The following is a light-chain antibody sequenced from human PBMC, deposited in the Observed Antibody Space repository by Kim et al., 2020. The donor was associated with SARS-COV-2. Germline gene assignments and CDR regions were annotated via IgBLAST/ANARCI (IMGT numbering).Light chain of an antibody. CDR1: SRDVGGYNY. V-gene: IGLV2-11*01. J-gene: IGLJ1*01. CDR3: CSYAGSYFYV. Sequence: GQSVTISCTGTSRDVGGYNYGSGYQQHTGKAPKLMIYDVSKRPSGVPDRFSGSKSGNTASLTISGLQAEDEADYYCCSYAGSYFYVFGTGTKVTVL. CDR2: DVS.